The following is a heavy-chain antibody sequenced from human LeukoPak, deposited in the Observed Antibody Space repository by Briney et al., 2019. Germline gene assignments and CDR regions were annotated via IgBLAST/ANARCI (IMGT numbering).Heavy chain of an antibody. CDR3: ARAAIDVVVPAAIKPTTYYYYYMDV. CDR2: ISWNGGSI. D-gene: IGHD2-2*01. Sequence: PGGSLRLSCAAPGFTFDDYAMHWVRQAPGKGLEWVSGISWNGGSIGYADSMKGRFTISRDNAKNSVYLQMNSLRAEDTALYYCARAAIDVVVPAAIKPTTYYYYYMDVWGKGTAVSVAS. J-gene: IGHJ6*03. CDR1: GFTFDDYA. V-gene: IGHV3-9*01.